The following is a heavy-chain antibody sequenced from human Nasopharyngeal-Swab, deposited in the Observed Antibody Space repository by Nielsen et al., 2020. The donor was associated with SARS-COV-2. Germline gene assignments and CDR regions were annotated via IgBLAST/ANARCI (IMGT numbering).Heavy chain of an antibody. CDR1: GYTFTSYA. V-gene: IGHV1-3*01. J-gene: IGHJ3*02. D-gene: IGHD3-22*01. CDR3: ARGVSVFYYYDSRRRVFSDAFDI. CDR2: INAGNGNT. Sequence: ASVKVSCKASGYTFTSYAMHWVRQAPGQRLEWMGWINAGNGNTKYSQKFQGRVTITRDTSASTAYMELSSLRSEDTAVYYCARGVSVFYYYDSRRRVFSDAFDIWGQGTMVTVSS.